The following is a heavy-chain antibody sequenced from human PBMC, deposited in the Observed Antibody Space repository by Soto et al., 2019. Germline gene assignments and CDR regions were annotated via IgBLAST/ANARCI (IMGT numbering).Heavy chain of an antibody. CDR2: ISAYNGNT. CDR1: DYTFTNYG. D-gene: IGHD1-7*01. CDR3: ARESGTTYTPDY. V-gene: IGHV1-18*04. J-gene: IGHJ4*02. Sequence: ASVKVSCKASDYTFTNYGIAWVRQAPGQGLEWVGWISAYNGNTNYAQKLQDRVTLTTDTSTSTAYMDLRDLRSDDTAVYFCARESGTTYTPDYWGQGTLVTVSS.